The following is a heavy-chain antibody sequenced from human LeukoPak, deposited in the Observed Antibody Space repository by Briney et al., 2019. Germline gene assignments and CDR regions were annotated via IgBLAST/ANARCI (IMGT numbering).Heavy chain of an antibody. D-gene: IGHD6-13*01. CDR2: IRYDGSNK. CDR1: GFTFDDYG. V-gene: IGHV3-30*02. J-gene: IGHJ4*01. Sequence: GGSLRLSCAASGFTFDDYGMSWVRQAPGKGLEWVAFIRYDGSNKYYTESVKGRFTISRDNSENTLYLQMNSLRTEDTALYFCAKESFGSSWYPNFDYWGHGILVTVSS. CDR3: AKESFGSSWYPNFDY.